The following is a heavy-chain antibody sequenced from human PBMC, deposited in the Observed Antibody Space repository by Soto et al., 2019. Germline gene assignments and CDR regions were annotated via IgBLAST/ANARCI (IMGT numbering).Heavy chain of an antibody. Sequence: VGSLRLSCAASGFTFSGFGMHWVRQAPGKGLEWVAIIWYDGSDKYYADSVKGRFTISRDNSKNTLYLQMNSLRAEDTAVYHCAFGNLSYYFDYWGQGTPVTVSS. J-gene: IGHJ4*02. V-gene: IGHV3-33*01. CDR3: AFGNLSYYFDY. D-gene: IGHD3-16*01. CDR2: IWYDGSDK. CDR1: GFTFSGFG.